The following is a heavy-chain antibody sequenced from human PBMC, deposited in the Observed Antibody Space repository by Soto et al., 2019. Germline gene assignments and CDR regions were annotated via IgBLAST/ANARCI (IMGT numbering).Heavy chain of an antibody. V-gene: IGHV4-31*03. D-gene: IGHD3-9*01. CDR1: GGSISSGGYY. Sequence: QVQLQESGPGLVKPSQTLSLTCTVSGGSISSGGYYWSWIRQHPGKGLEWIGYIYYRGSTYYNPSLKSRVTISVDTSKNQFSLKLSSVTAADTAVYYCARGLSLVGYYYYYMDVWGKGTTVTVSS. CDR2: IYYRGST. J-gene: IGHJ6*03. CDR3: ARGLSLVGYYYYYMDV.